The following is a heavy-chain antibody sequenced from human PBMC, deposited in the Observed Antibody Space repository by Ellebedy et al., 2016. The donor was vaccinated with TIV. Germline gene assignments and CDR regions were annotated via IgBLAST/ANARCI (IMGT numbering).Heavy chain of an antibody. V-gene: IGHV4-31*03. CDR2: IYYSGST. Sequence: SETLSLXCTVSGGSISSGGYYWSWIRQHPGKGLEWIGYIYYSGSTYYNPSLKSRVTISVDTSKNQFSLKLSSVTAADTAVYYCAREGIAVAGRRGYFDYWGQGTLVTVSS. CDR3: AREGIAVAGRRGYFDY. D-gene: IGHD6-19*01. CDR1: GGSISSGGYY. J-gene: IGHJ4*02.